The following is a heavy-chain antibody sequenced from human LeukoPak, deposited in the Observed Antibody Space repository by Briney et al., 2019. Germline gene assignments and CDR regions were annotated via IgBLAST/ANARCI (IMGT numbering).Heavy chain of an antibody. J-gene: IGHJ4*02. Sequence: GGPLRLSCAASGFTFSSYEMNWVRQAPGKGLECISFMSSSGSTMYYADSVKGRFTISRDNAKKSLYLQMNSLRVADTAVYYCARGRGGSHWGQGTLVTVSS. CDR3: ARGRGGSH. CDR1: GFTFSSYE. D-gene: IGHD1-26*01. CDR2: MSSSGSTM. V-gene: IGHV3-48*03.